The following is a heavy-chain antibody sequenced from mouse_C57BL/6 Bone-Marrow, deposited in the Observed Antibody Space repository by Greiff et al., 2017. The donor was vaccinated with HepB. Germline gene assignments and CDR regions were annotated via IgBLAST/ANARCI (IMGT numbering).Heavy chain of an antibody. D-gene: IGHD3-3*01. J-gene: IGHJ4*01. CDR1: GFSFNTYA. Sequence: EVQWVESGGGLVQPKGSLKLSCAASGFSFNTYAMNWVRQAPGKGLEWVARIRSKSNNYATYYADSVKDRFTISRDDSESMLYLQMNNLKTEDTAMYYCVRHRAYAMDYWGQGTSVTVSS. CDR3: VRHRAYAMDY. V-gene: IGHV10-1*01. CDR2: IRSKSNNYAT.